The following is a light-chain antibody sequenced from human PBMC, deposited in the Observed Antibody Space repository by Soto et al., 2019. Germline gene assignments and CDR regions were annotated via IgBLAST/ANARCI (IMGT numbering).Light chain of an antibody. J-gene: IGKJ4*01. Sequence: EIVLTQSPATLSLSPGERATLSCRASQSVSSYLAWYQQKPCQAPRLLIYDASNRAPGIRDRFSGSGSGTDFTLTISSLEREDVAVFYCQQRSSWPPGLTFGGGTKEEIK. CDR3: QQRSSWPPGLT. CDR2: DAS. CDR1: QSVSSY. V-gene: IGKV3-11*01.